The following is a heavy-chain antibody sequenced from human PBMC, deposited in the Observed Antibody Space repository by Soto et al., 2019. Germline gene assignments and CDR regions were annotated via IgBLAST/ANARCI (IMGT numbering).Heavy chain of an antibody. Sequence: EVQLVESGGGLVKPGGALRLSCAASGFTFSDYTMNWVRQAPGKGLEWVSSISRSGIYLYNVDSVKGRFSISRDNAENSLYLQLNSLRAEDTAVYYCARERYGDYSLDSWGQGTLVTVSS. V-gene: IGHV3-21*01. D-gene: IGHD4-17*01. CDR2: ISRSGIYL. CDR3: ARERYGDYSLDS. CDR1: GFTFSDYT. J-gene: IGHJ4*02.